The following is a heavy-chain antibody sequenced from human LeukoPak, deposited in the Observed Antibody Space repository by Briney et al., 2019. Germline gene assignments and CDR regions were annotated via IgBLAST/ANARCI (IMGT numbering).Heavy chain of an antibody. CDR3: ARLDSGNHGNIPH. Sequence: SEPLSLTCTVSGGSVSPYYWTWIRQPPGKGLEWIGYIYYSGTTRYNPSLKSRVTISVDTSKNQFSLRLSSVTAADTAVYYCARLDSGNHGNIPHWGQGTLVTVSS. D-gene: IGHD1-26*01. CDR1: GGSVSPYY. CDR2: IYYSGTT. J-gene: IGHJ1*01. V-gene: IGHV4-59*08.